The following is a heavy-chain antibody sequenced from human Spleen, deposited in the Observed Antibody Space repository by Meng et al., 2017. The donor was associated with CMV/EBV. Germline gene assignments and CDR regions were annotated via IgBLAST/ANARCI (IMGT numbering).Heavy chain of an antibody. CDR1: GSTFSSHA. J-gene: IGHJ4*02. D-gene: IGHD1-26*01. Sequence: GGSLRLSCAASGSTFSSHAMSWVRQVPGKGLEWVSVIYSGGSSTYYADSVKGRFTISRDNSKNPLSLQMNSLRAEDTAVYYCAKILSGTYTGYGFDYWGQGALVTVSS. CDR2: IYSGGSST. V-gene: IGHV3-23*03. CDR3: AKILSGTYTGYGFDY.